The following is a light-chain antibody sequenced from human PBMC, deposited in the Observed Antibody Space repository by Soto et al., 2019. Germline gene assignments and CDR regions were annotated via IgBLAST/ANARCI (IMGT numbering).Light chain of an antibody. CDR1: SSDISGYNY. V-gene: IGLV2-14*01. J-gene: IGLJ1*01. Sequence: QSALTQPASVSGSPGQSITISRTGSSSDISGYNYVSWYQQHPDKAPKLMIFELSNRPSGVSIRFSGSRSGNTASLTISGLQAEDEADYYCSSYTGSSTLVFGTGTKVTGL. CDR3: SSYTGSSTLV. CDR2: ELS.